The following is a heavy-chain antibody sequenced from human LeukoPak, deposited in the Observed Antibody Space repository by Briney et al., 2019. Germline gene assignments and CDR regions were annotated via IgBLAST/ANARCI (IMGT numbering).Heavy chain of an antibody. D-gene: IGHD3-22*01. CDR2: INHSGST. Sequence: SETLSLTCTVSGGSISSSSYYWGWIRQPPGKGLEWIGEINHSGSTNYNPSLKSRVTISVDTSKNQFSLKLSSVTAADTAVYYCAREGYYDSSGYYFHWGQGTLVTVSS. CDR1: GGSISSSSYY. J-gene: IGHJ4*02. CDR3: AREGYYDSSGYYFH. V-gene: IGHV4-39*07.